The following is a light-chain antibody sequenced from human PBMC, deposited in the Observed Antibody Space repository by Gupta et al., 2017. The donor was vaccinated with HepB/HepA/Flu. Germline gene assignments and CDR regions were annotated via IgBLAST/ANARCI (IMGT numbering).Light chain of an antibody. CDR3: CSDAGSSSYV. Sequence: QSALTQPASVSGSPGQSITISCTGTSSDVGSYNLVSWYQQHPGKAPKLMIYEVSKRPSGVSTRFSGSKSGNTASLTISGRQAEDEADYYCCSDAGSSSYVFGTGTKVTVL. J-gene: IGLJ1*01. CDR2: EVS. V-gene: IGLV2-23*02. CDR1: SSDVGSYNL.